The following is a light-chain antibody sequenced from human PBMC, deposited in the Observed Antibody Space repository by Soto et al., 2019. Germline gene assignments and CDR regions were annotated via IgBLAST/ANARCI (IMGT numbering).Light chain of an antibody. V-gene: IGLV1-44*01. CDR1: NSSIGSDI. CDR3: ATWDGGLSGPFV. J-gene: IGLJ1*01. CDR2: TTN. Sequence: QSALTQPPSASGTPGQRATISCCGSNSSIGSDIVNCYQLLPGAAPEVLINTTNQRPSGVPERFSGSKSGTSASLAISGLQSEDEANSSCATWDGGLSGPFVFGTGTKVTV.